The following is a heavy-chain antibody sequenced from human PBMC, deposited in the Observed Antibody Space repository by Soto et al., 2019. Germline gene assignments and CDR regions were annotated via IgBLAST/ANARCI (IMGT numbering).Heavy chain of an antibody. CDR3: AHKGPEDWPLDY. CDR1: GFSLSTSGVG. J-gene: IGHJ4*02. CDR2: ICWDDSK. V-gene: IGHV2-5*02. Sequence: QITLKESGPTLVRPTQTLTLTCAFSGFSLSTSGVGVGWIRQPPGKALEWLAVICWDDSKHYSPSLRSRLTITKDTSKNQVVLTMTNMDPMDTGTYYCAHKGPEDWPLDYWGQGTLVTVSS. D-gene: IGHD3-9*01.